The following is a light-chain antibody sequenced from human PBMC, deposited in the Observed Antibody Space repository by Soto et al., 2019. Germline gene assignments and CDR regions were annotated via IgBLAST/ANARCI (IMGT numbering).Light chain of an antibody. CDR2: GAS. CDR3: LESFTAPIT. V-gene: IGKV1-39*01. J-gene: IGKJ5*01. Sequence: DIQMTQSPSSLSASIGDRVTISCRASQTINTYLNWYQQKVGEAPKLLIYGASSLQSGVPSRFSGRGSGTDFTLTISSLQPEDFATYYCLESFTAPITFGQGTRLEI. CDR1: QTINTY.